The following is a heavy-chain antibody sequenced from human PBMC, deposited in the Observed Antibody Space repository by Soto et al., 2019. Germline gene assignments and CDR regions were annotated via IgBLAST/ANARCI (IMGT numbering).Heavy chain of an antibody. CDR1: GFTFSSYS. V-gene: IGHV3-48*02. J-gene: IGHJ4*02. Sequence: EVQLVESGGGLGQPGGSLRLSCVASGFTFSSYSMNWVRLAPGKGLEWVSYIGTTSSAIYYADSVKGRFTISRDNAKNSRYRQMNSLRDEDRAVYYCARDSKAMAGPGPFDYWGQGTLVTVSS. CDR3: ARDSKAMAGPGPFDY. CDR2: IGTTSSAI. D-gene: IGHD6-19*01.